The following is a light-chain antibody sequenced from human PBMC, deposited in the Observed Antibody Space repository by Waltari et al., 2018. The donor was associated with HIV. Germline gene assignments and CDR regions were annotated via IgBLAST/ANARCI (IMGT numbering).Light chain of an antibody. CDR3: QAWDRSTYVV. V-gene: IGLV3-1*01. J-gene: IGLJ2*01. CDR2: QDS. CDR1: KLGNRY. Sequence: SFELTPPPSVSVSPGQPATFTCSGDKLGNRYAYWYQQKPGQSPVLVIHQDSKRPSGIPERFSGANSGNTAMLTISGTQATDEADYYCQAWDRSTYVVFGGGTKVTVL.